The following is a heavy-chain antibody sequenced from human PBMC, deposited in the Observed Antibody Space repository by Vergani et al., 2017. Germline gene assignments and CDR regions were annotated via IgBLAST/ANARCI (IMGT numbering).Heavy chain of an antibody. D-gene: IGHD4-23*01. V-gene: IGHV4-34*01. CDR2: INHSGST. CDR3: ARGRLGTVVRANDY. J-gene: IGHJ4*02. CDR1: GGSFSGYY. Sequence: QVQLQQWGAGLLKPSETLSLTCAVYGGSFSGYYWSWIRQPPGKGLEWIGEINHSGSTNYNPSLKSRVTISVDTSKNQFSLKLSSVTAADTAVYYCARGRLGTVVRANDYWGQGTLVIVSS.